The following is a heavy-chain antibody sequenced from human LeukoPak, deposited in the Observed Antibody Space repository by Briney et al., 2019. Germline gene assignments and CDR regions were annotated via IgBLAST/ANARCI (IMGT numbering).Heavy chain of an antibody. CDR3: ARLPTDLLALDY. Sequence: SETLSLTCTVSGGSISSSSHYWGWIRQPPGKGLEWIGSIYYSGSTYYAPSLKSRVTISIDTSKNQFSLKVSSVTAADTAVYYCARLPTDLLALDYWGQGTLVAVSS. CDR2: IYYSGST. J-gene: IGHJ4*02. V-gene: IGHV4-39*01. D-gene: IGHD2-8*02. CDR1: GGSISSSSHY.